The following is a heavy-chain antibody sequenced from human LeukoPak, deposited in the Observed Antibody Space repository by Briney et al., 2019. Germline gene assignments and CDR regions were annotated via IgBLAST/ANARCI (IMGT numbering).Heavy chain of an antibody. CDR1: GFTFSNYW. J-gene: IGHJ4*02. D-gene: IGHD6-19*01. V-gene: IGHV3-7*05. CDR2: IKQAGSEK. CDR3: ARESNGWYTHFDY. Sequence: GGSLRLSCAASGFTFSNYWMSWVRQAPGKGLEWVADIKQAGSEKYYVDSVKGRFTISRDNAKNSLYLQMDSLRAEDTAVYYCARESNGWYTHFDYWGQGTLVTVSS.